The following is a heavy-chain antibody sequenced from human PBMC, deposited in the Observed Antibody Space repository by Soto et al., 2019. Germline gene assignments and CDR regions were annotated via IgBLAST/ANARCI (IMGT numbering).Heavy chain of an antibody. CDR3: ARLNGYCVSTGCHGYYGMDV. V-gene: IGHV4-59*08. D-gene: IGHD2-2*03. CDR2: IYYSGST. CDR1: GGSISSYY. Sequence: SETLSLTCTVSGGSISSYYWSWIRQPPGKELQYIGYIYYSGSTYYNPSLKSRVTISVDTSKNQFSLKLSSVTAADTAVYYCARLNGYCVSTGCHGYYGMDVWGQGTTVTVSS. J-gene: IGHJ6*02.